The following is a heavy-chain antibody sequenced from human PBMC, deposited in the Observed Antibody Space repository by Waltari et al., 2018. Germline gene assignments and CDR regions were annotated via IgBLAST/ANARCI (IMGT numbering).Heavy chain of an antibody. V-gene: IGHV4-59*08. J-gene: IGHJ3*02. CDR2: IYYSGST. D-gene: IGHD1-26*01. CDR3: ARQSEWELLPAFDI. Sequence: QVQLQESGPGLVKPSETLSLTCTVSGGPISSYYWSWIRQPPGKGLEWIGYIYYSGSTNYNPSLKSRVTISVDTSKNQFSLKLSSVTAADTAVYYCARQSEWELLPAFDIWGQGTMVTVSS. CDR1: GGPISSYY.